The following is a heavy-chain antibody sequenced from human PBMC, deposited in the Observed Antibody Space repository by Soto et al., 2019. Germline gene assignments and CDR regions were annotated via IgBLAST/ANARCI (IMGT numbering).Heavy chain of an antibody. V-gene: IGHV1-18*01. CDR3: ARVMGGSYYDYYYGMDV. J-gene: IGHJ6*02. CDR2: ISAYNGNT. CDR1: GYTFTSYG. D-gene: IGHD1-26*01. Sequence: QVQLVQSGAEVKKPGASVKVSCKASGYTFTSYGISWVRQAPGQGLEWMGWISAYNGNTNYAQKLQGRVTMTTDTSTSTGYMELRSLRSDDTAVYYCARVMGGSYYDYYYGMDVWGQGTTVTVSS.